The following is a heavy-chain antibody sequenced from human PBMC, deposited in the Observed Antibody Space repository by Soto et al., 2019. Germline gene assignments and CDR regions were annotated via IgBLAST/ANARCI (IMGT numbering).Heavy chain of an antibody. V-gene: IGHV3-23*01. D-gene: IGHD4-17*01. CDR1: GFTFSSYA. CDR2: INGNGDST. J-gene: IGHJ4*02. CDR3: SKDRRHYGGYFYY. Sequence: EVQLLESGGGVAQTGGSLRLSCAASGFTFSSYAMSWVRQAAGKGLEWVSTINGNGDSTYYADSVKGQFTISRDNXKDTRFLQVNSLRAEDTAVYYCSKDRRHYGGYFYYWGQGTLVTVSS.